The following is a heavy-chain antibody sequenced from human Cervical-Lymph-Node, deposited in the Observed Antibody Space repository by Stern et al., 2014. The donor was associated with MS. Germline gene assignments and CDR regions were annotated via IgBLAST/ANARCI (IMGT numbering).Heavy chain of an antibody. CDR2: IYYSGSS. V-gene: IGHV4-59*08. J-gene: IGHJ4*02. D-gene: IGHD7-27*01. CDR1: GDSIRTYY. CDR3: ARKADWGDYFDY. Sequence: QLQLQESGPGLLKPSETLSLTCTVSGDSIRTYYWTWIRQPPGKTLEWIGYIYYSGSSNYNPSLKSRVTMSVDKSSKQFSLKLSSVTAADTAVYYCARKADWGDYFDYWGQGTLVTVSS.